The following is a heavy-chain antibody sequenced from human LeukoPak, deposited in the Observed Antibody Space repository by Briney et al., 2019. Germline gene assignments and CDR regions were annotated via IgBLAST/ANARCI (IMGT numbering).Heavy chain of an antibody. Sequence: PGGSLRLSCAASGFTFSNYDIHWVRQATGKGLEWVSSIGSADDTYYRGSVQGRFTISRDNAKNSLYLQMNSLRAGDTAVYYCARGTWTYYMDVWGKGTTVTVSS. V-gene: IGHV3-13*01. CDR3: ARGTWTYYMDV. CDR1: GFTFSNYD. CDR2: IGSADDT. D-gene: IGHD3/OR15-3a*01. J-gene: IGHJ6*03.